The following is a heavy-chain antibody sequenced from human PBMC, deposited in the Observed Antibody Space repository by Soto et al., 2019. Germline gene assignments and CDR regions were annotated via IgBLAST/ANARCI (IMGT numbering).Heavy chain of an antibody. CDR1: GGSISSYY. V-gene: IGHV4-59*08. J-gene: IGHJ4*02. CDR2: IYYSGST. Sequence: KPSGTLSLTCTVSGGSISSYYWSWIRQPPGKGLEWIGYIYYSGSTNYNPSLKSRVTISVDTSKNQFSLKLSSVTAADTAVYYCAISRAGHPPHLLDYWAQRSLVTVSS. D-gene: IGHD6-6*01. CDR3: AISRAGHPPHLLDY.